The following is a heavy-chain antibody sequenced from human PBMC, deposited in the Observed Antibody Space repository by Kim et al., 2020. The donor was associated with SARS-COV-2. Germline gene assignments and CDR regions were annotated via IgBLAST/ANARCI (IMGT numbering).Heavy chain of an antibody. J-gene: IGHJ4*02. D-gene: IGHD4-17*01. Sequence: NNNPSLKSRVTISIDTSKNQFSLKVSSVTAADTAVYFCARLNYGDYVAQAWGQGTLVTVSS. CDR3: ARLNYGDYVAQA. V-gene: IGHV4-61*07.